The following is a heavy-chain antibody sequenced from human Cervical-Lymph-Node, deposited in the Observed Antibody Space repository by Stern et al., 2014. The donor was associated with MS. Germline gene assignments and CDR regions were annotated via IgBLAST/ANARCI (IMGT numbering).Heavy chain of an antibody. J-gene: IGHJ6*02. V-gene: IGHV3-9*01. CDR3: TKARSTHASYGLDV. CDR2: LSYSGAII. D-gene: IGHD1-26*01. Sequence: EVQLVESGGGLVQPGRSLRLSCAASGFTFDDYAMHWVRQAPGKGLEWVAGLSYSGAIIAYADSVRGRFIISRDNTKKSLHLQMNSLRPEDTALYYCTKARSTHASYGLDVWGQGATVTVSS. CDR1: GFTFDDYA.